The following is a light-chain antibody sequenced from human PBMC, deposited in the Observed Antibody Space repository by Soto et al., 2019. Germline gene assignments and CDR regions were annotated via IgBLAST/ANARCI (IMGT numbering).Light chain of an antibody. CDR2: EAS. Sequence: DIQMTQSPSSLSASVGDRVTITCRASRSINNHLNWYQQKSGRAPKLLIYEASTFQSGVPLRFSGSGSGTDFSLTISSLQPEDFAAYYCQQSVSTPPTFGQGTKVEIK. CDR1: RSINNH. J-gene: IGKJ1*01. CDR3: QQSVSTPPT. V-gene: IGKV1-39*01.